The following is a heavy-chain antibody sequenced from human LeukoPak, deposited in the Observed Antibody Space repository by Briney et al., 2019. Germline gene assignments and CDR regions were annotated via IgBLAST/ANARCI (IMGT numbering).Heavy chain of an antibody. J-gene: IGHJ4*02. Sequence: PGGSLRLSCAVSGFTVSGSYMSWVRQAPGKGLEWVSVIYRGDDTYYADSVKGRFIISRDNSMNTLFLQMNSLRAEDTAVYYCAIRTGSGYYDSWGQGTLVTVSS. D-gene: IGHD3-3*01. CDR2: IYRGDDT. CDR1: GFTVSGSY. CDR3: AIRTGSGYYDS. V-gene: IGHV3-53*01.